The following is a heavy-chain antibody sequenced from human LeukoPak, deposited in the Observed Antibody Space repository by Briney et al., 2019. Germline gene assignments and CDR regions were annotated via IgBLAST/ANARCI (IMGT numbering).Heavy chain of an antibody. V-gene: IGHV4-34*01. CDR3: ARVGTYTSSWYRFKYFDY. CDR1: GGSFSEYY. CDR2: INHSGST. J-gene: IGHJ4*02. Sequence: SETLSLTCGVRGGSFSEYYWSWIRHSPGVGLEWIGEINHSGSTNYNPSLKSRVTISVDTPKNQFSLKLSSLTAADTAVYYCARVGTYTSSWYRFKYFDYWGQGTLVTVSS. D-gene: IGHD6-13*01.